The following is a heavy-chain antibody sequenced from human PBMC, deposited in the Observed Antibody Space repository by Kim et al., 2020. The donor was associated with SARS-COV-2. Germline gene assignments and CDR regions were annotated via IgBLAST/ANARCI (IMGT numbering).Heavy chain of an antibody. J-gene: IGHJ3*01. CDR3: ARESGCGYPNDAFDL. V-gene: IGHV3-21*01. Sequence: GGSLRLSCVASGFTFSSNSMTWVRQAPGKGLEWVASISSSSSYIYYADSVKGRFTISRDNAKNSLYLQMNSLRAEDTAVYYCARESGCGYPNDAFDLWG. CDR2: ISSSSSYI. CDR1: GFTFSSNS. D-gene: IGHD5-18*01.